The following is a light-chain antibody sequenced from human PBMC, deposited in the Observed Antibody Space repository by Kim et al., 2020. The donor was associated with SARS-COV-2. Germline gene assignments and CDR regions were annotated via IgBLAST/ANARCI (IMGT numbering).Light chain of an antibody. CDR2: EVT. Sequence: QSALTQPPSASGSPGQSVTISCTGTSSDVGGYNYVSWYQQHPGKGPKLMIYEVTKRPSGVPDRFSGSKSGNTASLTVSGLQADDEADYYCSSYGGSDNLVFGGGTQLTVL. CDR1: SSDVGGYNY. V-gene: IGLV2-8*01. J-gene: IGLJ2*01. CDR3: SSYGGSDNLV.